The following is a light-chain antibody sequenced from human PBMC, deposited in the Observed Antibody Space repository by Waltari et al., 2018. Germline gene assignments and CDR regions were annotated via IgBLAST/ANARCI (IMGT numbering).Light chain of an antibody. CDR2: DVS. V-gene: IGKV1-33*01. CDR1: QDISHY. Sequence: DIQMTHSPSSLSASVGDRVTITCHASQDISHYLNWYQQKRGRAPKLLISDVSNLQRGVPSRFSGSGSGTDFTFTISSLQPEDSGTYYCQQYDNVPRFGGGTKVEIK. J-gene: IGKJ4*01. CDR3: QQYDNVPR.